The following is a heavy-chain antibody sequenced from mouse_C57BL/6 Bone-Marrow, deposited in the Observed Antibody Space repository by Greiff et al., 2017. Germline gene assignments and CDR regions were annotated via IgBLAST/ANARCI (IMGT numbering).Heavy chain of an antibody. CDR3: ARRGYYGSDYYAMDY. V-gene: IGHV5-15*01. D-gene: IGHD1-1*01. CDR1: GFTFSDYG. CDR2: ISNLAYSI. J-gene: IGHJ4*01. Sequence: EVNVVESGGGLVQPGGSLKLSCAASGFTFSDYGMAWVRQAPRKGPEWVAFISNLAYSIYYADTVTGRFTISRENAKNTLYLEMSSLRSEDTAMYYCARRGYYGSDYYAMDYWGQGTSVTVSS.